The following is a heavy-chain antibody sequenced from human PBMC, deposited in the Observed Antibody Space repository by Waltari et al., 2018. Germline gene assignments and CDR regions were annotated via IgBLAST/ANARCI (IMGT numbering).Heavy chain of an antibody. V-gene: IGHV4-59*01. Sequence: QVQLQESGPGLVKPSETLSLTCPVSGGSISSYYWSWLRQPPGKGLEWIGYIYYSGSTNYNPSLKSRVTISVDTSKNQFSLKLSSVTAADTAVYYCAGDWYSSNGSFDYWGQGTLVTVSS. D-gene: IGHD6-13*01. J-gene: IGHJ4*02. CDR2: IYYSGST. CDR3: AGDWYSSNGSFDY. CDR1: GGSISSYY.